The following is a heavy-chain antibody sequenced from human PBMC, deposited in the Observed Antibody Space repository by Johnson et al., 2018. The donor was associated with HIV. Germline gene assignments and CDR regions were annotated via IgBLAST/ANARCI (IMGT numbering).Heavy chain of an antibody. Sequence: MQLVESGGGLVQPGGSLRLSCAASGFTFSSYAMSWVRQAPGKGLEWVSAISGSGGSTYYADSVKGRFTISRDNSKNSLYLQMNSLRAEDTAVYYCARGELEDDAFDIWGQGTMVTVSS. CDR2: ISGSGGST. J-gene: IGHJ3*02. V-gene: IGHV3-23*04. CDR1: GFTFSSYA. CDR3: ARGELEDDAFDI. D-gene: IGHD1-1*01.